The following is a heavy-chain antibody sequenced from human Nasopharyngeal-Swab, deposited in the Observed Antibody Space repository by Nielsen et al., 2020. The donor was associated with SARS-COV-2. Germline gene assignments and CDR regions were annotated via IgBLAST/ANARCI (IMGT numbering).Heavy chain of an antibody. D-gene: IGHD2-15*01. CDR2: IYTSGST. CDR3: ARGYCSGGSCYSDYYYGMDV. Sequence: WIRPPPGQGLEWIGRIYTSGSTNYNPSLKSRVTISVDTSKNQFSLKLSSVTAADTAVYYCARGYCSGGSCYSDYYYGMDVWGQGTTVTVSS. V-gene: IGHV4-61*02. J-gene: IGHJ6*02.